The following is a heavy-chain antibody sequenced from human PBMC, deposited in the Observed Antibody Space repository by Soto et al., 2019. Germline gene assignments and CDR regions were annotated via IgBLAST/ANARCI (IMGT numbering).Heavy chain of an antibody. V-gene: IGHV3-48*03. CDR2: ISSGGGMT. CDR3: ARDNVQMAALEY. Sequence: VGSLRLSCVASGCTFSNYEINWVRQSPGKWLEWVSYISSGGGMTSYADSVKGRFTISRDNARNSLYLQMDSLGVEDTAVYYCARDNVQMAALEYWGQGILVIVS. J-gene: IGHJ4*02. CDR1: GCTFSNYE. D-gene: IGHD2-8*01.